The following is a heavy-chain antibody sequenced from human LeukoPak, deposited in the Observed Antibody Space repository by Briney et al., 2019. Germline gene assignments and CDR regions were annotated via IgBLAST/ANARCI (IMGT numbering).Heavy chain of an antibody. CDR2: IKSKTDGGTT. D-gene: IGHD6-19*01. V-gene: IGHV3-15*01. CDR3: TTDCIAVAGTPSWYYYYGMDV. J-gene: IGHJ6*02. CDR1: GFTFSNAW. Sequence: PGGSLRLSCAASGFTFSNAWMSWVRQAPGKGLEWVGRIKSKTDGGTTDYAAPVKGRFTISRDDSKNTLYLQMNSLKTEDTAVYYCTTDCIAVAGTPSWYYYYGMDVWGQGTTVTVSS.